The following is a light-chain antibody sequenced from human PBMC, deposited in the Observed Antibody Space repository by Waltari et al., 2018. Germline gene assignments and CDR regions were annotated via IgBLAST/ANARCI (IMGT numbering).Light chain of an antibody. CDR1: SSDVGAYNY. V-gene: IGLV2-14*03. J-gene: IGLJ1*01. CDR2: YVS. Sequence: QSALTQPVSVSGSPGQSIAISCTGTSSDVGAYNYVFWYQQHPGKAPRLMLYYVSDRPSGVSDRFSGSKSGNTASLTISGLQAEDEADYYCTSFTTSRTYVFGTGTKVTVL. CDR3: TSFTTSRTYV.